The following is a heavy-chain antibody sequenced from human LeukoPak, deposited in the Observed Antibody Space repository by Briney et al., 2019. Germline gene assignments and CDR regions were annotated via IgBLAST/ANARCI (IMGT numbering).Heavy chain of an antibody. CDR1: GFTFSTNA. CDR2: ISSGDNT. Sequence: PGGSLRLSCAASGFTFSTNAMSWVRQAPGKGLEWVSGISSGDNTYYVDSVKGRFTISRDNSKNTLFLQMNSLRAEDTAVYYCAKVFEGRLQPLDYWGQGTLVTVSS. D-gene: IGHD5-24*01. J-gene: IGHJ4*02. CDR3: AKVFEGRLQPLDY. V-gene: IGHV3-23*01.